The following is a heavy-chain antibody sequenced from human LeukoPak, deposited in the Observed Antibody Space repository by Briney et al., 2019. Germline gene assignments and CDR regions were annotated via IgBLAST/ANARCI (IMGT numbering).Heavy chain of an antibody. V-gene: IGHV3-73*01. CDR2: ISSKANNYAT. J-gene: IGHJ4*02. CDR3: ARDRRELNYYDSSGYYPGH. CDR1: GFTFSGSA. D-gene: IGHD3-22*01. Sequence: GSLRLSCAASGFTFSGSAMHRVRQASGKGLECVGRISSKANNYATAYATSVKGRFTISRDDSKNTAYLQMNRLKTEDTAVYYCARDRRELNYYDSSGYYPGHWGQGTLVTVSS.